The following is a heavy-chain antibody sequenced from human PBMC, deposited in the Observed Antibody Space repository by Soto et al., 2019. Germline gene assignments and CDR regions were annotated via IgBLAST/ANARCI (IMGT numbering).Heavy chain of an antibody. V-gene: IGHV1-69*08. Sequence: QVQLVQSGPELKKPGSSVRVSCRASGGTFNSYTITWVRQSPGQGLEWLGRIIATLDLTNSAQNFQGRVTITSYKSTTTAYMELTSLRSEYTAVYYCATEIGAQTAFEKWGQGTVVTVSS. CDR3: ATEIGAQTAFEK. J-gene: IGHJ3*02. CDR1: GGTFNSYT. CDR2: IIATLDLT.